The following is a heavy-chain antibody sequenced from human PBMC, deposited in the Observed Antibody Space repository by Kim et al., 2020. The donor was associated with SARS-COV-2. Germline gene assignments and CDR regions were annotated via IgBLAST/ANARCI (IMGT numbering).Heavy chain of an antibody. J-gene: IGHJ4*02. V-gene: IGHV3-15*01. CDR2: IKSKTNGETT. D-gene: IGHD6-19*01. CDR1: GFSFTYAW. Sequence: GGSLRLSCATSGFSFTYAWMNWFRQVPGKGLEWVGRIKSKTNGETTDYAAPVEGRFSISRDDSESTLYLQMDSLKTEDTAVYYCTTEEAGVADSWGQGTLVTVSS. CDR3: TTEEAGVADS.